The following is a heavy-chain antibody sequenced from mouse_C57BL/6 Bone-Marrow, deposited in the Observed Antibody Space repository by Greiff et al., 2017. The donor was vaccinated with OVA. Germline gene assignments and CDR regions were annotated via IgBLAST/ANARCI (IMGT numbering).Heavy chain of an antibody. CDR1: GYTFTGYW. Sequence: QVQLQQSGAELLKPGASVKLSCKATGYTFTGYWIEWVKQRPGHGLEWIGNIDPSVSETHYNQKFKDKATLTVDKSSSTAYMQLSSLTSEDSAVYYCARRGSSYWYFDVWGTGTTVTVSS. J-gene: IGHJ1*03. D-gene: IGHD1-1*01. V-gene: IGHV1-61*01. CDR2: IDPSVSET. CDR3: ARRGSSYWYFDV.